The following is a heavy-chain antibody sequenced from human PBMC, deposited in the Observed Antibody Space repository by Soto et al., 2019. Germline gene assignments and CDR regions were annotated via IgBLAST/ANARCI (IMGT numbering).Heavy chain of an antibody. J-gene: IGHJ4*02. CDR2: ISWNSGSI. V-gene: IGHV3-9*01. CDR3: AKDREMATVAYFDY. Sequence: GGSLRLSCAASGFTFDDYAMHWVRQAPGKGLEWVSGISWNSGSIGYADSVKGRFTISRDNAKNSLYLQMNSLRAEDTALYYCAKDREMATVAYFDYWGQGTLVTVSS. CDR1: GFTFDDYA. D-gene: IGHD5-12*01.